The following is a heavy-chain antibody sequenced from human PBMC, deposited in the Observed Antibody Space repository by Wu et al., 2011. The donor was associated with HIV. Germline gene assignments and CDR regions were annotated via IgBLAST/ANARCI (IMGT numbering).Heavy chain of an antibody. J-gene: IGHJ4*02. V-gene: IGHV1-18*01. CDR2: ISTYNGKT. CDR1: GYTFTSYG. Sequence: QVQLVQSGAEVKKPGASVKVSCKASGYTFTSYGISWVRQAPGQGLEWIGWISTYNGKTNSAQKLQGRVTMTTDTSTSTVYMEVRSLRSDDTAVYYCARDHLSVEPRPGLGYFDNWGQGTLVTVSS. D-gene: IGHD3/OR15-3a*01. CDR3: ARDHLSVEPRPGLGYFDN.